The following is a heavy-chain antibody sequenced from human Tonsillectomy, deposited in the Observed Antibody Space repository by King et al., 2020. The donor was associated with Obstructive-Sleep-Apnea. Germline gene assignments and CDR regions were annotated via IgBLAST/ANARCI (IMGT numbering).Heavy chain of an antibody. CDR2: INTNTGNP. Sequence: QLVQSGSELKKPGASVTVSCKASGYTFSKNAMNWVRQAPGQGLEWMGWINTNTGNPTYAQGFTGRFVFPLNISVSTAYLQISSLKAEDTAVYYWARDQWITYYYYGIDVWGQGTTVTVSS. CDR1: GYTFSKNA. J-gene: IGHJ6*02. CDR3: ARDQWITYYYYGIDV. V-gene: IGHV7-4-1*02. D-gene: IGHD5-12*01.